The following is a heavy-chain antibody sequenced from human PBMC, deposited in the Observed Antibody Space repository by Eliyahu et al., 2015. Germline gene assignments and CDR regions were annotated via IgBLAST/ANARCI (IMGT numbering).Heavy chain of an antibody. CDR3: AKDLYYQWLVGKDDAFDI. Sequence: EVQLVESGGGLVXPGGSLRLSCAASGFPFSSXAMXWVRQAPGKGLEWVSAISGSGGSTYYADSVKGRFTISRDNSKNTLYLQMNSLRAEDTAVYYCAKDLYYQWLVGKDDAFDIWGQGTMVTVSS. CDR1: GFPFSSXA. V-gene: IGHV3-23*04. CDR2: ISGSGGST. D-gene: IGHD6-19*01. J-gene: IGHJ3*02.